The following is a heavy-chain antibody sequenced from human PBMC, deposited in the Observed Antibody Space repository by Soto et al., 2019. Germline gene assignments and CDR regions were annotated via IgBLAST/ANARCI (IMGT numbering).Heavy chain of an antibody. D-gene: IGHD2-2*01. J-gene: IGHJ5*02. V-gene: IGHV1-46*01. CDR1: GYTFTSYY. Sequence: ASVKVSCKASGYTFTSYYMHWVRQAPGQGLEWMGIINPSGGSTSYAQKFQGRVTMTRDTSTSTVYMELSRLRSEDTAVYYCARDPISRWPGVIVVVPAANWLEPWGQGTLVTFTS. CDR2: INPSGGST. CDR3: ARDPISRWPGVIVVVPAANWLEP.